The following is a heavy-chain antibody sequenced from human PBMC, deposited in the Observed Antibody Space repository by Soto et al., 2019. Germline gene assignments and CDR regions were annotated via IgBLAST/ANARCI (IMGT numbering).Heavy chain of an antibody. CDR1: GDAVRSSGYY. V-gene: IGHV3-53*01. CDR2: LYRGGST. D-gene: IGHD3-9*01. J-gene: IGHJ4*02. Sequence: ETLSLTYSVSGDAVRSSGYYWAWVRQAPGKGLEWVSVLYRGGSTNYADSVKGRFTISRDNSKNTLYLQMNSLRVKDTAVYFCATGDGDIFDYWGQGTLVTVSS. CDR3: ATGDGDIFDY.